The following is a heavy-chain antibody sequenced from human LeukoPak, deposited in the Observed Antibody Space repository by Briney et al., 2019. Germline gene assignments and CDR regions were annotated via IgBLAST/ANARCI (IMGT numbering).Heavy chain of an antibody. CDR3: ARDLRFDAFDI. Sequence: SQTLPLTCTVSGGSISSGSYYWSWIRQPAGKGLEWIGRIYTSGSTNYNPSLKSRVTISVDTSKNQFSLKLSSVTAADTAVYYCARDLRFDAFDIWGQGTMVTVSS. V-gene: IGHV4-61*02. D-gene: IGHD4-17*01. CDR1: GGSISSGSYY. CDR2: IYTSGST. J-gene: IGHJ3*02.